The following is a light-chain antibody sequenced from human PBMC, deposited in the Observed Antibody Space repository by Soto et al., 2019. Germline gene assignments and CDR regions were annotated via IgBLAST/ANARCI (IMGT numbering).Light chain of an antibody. CDR3: LKSSDWLT. CDR1: QSISSY. J-gene: IGKJ4*01. V-gene: IGKV3-11*01. Sequence: EIVLTQSPATLSLSPGERATLSCRASQSISSYLAWYQQKPGQAPRLLIFDASNRSTGIPDRVSGSGSGTEFTLTSSSLEPEDFEVYYWLKSSDWLTFGGGTAVEI. CDR2: DAS.